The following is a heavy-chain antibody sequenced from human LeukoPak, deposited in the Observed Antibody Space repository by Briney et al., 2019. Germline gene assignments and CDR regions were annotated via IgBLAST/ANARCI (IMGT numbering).Heavy chain of an antibody. V-gene: IGHV1-46*01. Sequence: ASVKVSCKASGYTFTNYYMHWVRQAPGQGLEWMGVIDPSAGSTTYAQKFQGRVTMTRDTSTSTVYMELSSLRSEDTAVYYCARDLPRYSFDYWGQGTLVTVSS. CDR1: GYTFTNYY. CDR3: ARDLPRYSFDY. J-gene: IGHJ4*02. CDR2: IDPSAGST.